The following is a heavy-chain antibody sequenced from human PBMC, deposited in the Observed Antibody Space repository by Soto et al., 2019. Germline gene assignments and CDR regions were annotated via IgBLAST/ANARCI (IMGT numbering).Heavy chain of an antibody. J-gene: IGHJ4*02. Sequence: SETLSLTCTVSGGSISSSSYYWGWIRQPPGKGLEWIGSIYYSGSTYYNPSLKSRVTISVDTSKNQFSLKLSSVTAADTAVYYCARHPDTDYYYDSSGAVDYWGQGTLVTVSS. CDR1: GGSISSSSYY. CDR3: ARHPDTDYYYDSSGAVDY. CDR2: IYYSGST. V-gene: IGHV4-39*01. D-gene: IGHD3-22*01.